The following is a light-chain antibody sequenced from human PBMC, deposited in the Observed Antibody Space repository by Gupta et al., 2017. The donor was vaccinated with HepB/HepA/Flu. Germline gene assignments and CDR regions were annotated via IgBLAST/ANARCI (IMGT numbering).Light chain of an antibody. V-gene: IGLV1-44*01. CDR2: SNN. Sequence: QSVLTQPPSASGTPGQRVTISCSGSSSNIGSNTVNWYQQLPGTAPKLLTYSNNQRPSGVPDRFSGSKSGTSASLAISGLQSEDEAEYYCAAWDDSLNGHWVFGGGTKLTVL. J-gene: IGLJ3*02. CDR1: SSNIGSNT. CDR3: AAWDDSLNGHWV.